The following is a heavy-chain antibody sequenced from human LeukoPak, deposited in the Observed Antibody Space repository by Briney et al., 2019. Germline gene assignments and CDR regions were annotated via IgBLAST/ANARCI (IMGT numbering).Heavy chain of an antibody. D-gene: IGHD3-22*01. CDR1: GYTFASYY. CDR2: INPSDGST. V-gene: IGHV1-46*01. J-gene: IGHJ4*02. CDR3: EVVPNY. Sequence: ASVKVSCKASGYTFASYYMQWVRQAPGQGLEWVGIINPSDGSTSSAQEFQGRVTMTRDTSTSTVYMELSSLRSEDTAVYYCEVVPNYWGQGTLVTVSS.